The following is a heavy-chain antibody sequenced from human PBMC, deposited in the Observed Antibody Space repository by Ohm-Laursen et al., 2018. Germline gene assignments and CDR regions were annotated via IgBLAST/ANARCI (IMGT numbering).Heavy chain of an antibody. D-gene: IGHD3/OR15-3a*01. Sequence: SLRLSCAASGFTFSDYYMSWIRQAPGKGLEWVSYISSSGSTIYYADSVKGRFTISRDNSKNTHYLQMNSLSAEDTAVYYCAQTWAEVGPRGEYFQHWGQGTLVTVSS. CDR2: ISSSGSTI. CDR3: AQTWAEVGPRGEYFQH. J-gene: IGHJ1*01. CDR1: GFTFSDYY. V-gene: IGHV3-11*01.